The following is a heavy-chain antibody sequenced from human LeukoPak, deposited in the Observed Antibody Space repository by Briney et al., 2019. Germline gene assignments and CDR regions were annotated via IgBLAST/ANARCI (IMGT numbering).Heavy chain of an antibody. CDR1: GFTFSSYE. CDR3: ARGAKKGVPMAFDL. J-gene: IGHJ3*01. D-gene: IGHD3-16*01. Sequence: PGGSLRLSCAASGFTFSSYEMNWVRQAPGKGLKWVSYISSSGSTIYYADSVKGRFTISRDNAKNSLYLQMNSLRAEDTAVYYCARGAKKGVPMAFDLWGQGTMVTVSS. V-gene: IGHV3-48*03. CDR2: ISSSGSTI.